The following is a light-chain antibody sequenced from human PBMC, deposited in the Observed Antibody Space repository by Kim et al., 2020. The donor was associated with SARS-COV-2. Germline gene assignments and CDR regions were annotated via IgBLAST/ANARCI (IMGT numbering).Light chain of an antibody. CDR3: QSADSSDTFWV. CDR2: EDT. J-gene: IGLJ3*02. CDR1: ALLKQY. V-gene: IGLV3-25*03. Sequence: SYELTQPPSVSVSPGQTARITCSGDALLKQYAYWFQQKPGQAPVVLIYEDTERPSGIPERFSGSTSGTTVTLTISAVQAEDEADYYCQSADSSDTFWVFGGGTQLTVL.